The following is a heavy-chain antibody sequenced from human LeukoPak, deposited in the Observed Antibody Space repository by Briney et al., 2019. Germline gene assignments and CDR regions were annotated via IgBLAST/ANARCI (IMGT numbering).Heavy chain of an antibody. Sequence: PSETLSLTCAASGGSVSGYYWSWVRQFPGRRLEWIGYIHYSGRTNYNPSLKSRITLSLEMSSNQISLELKSVTSADTALYYCVRDSGYSSSWYLIDDDFDIWGQGTMVIVSA. J-gene: IGHJ3*02. CDR2: IHYSGRT. CDR1: GGSVSGYY. CDR3: VRDSGYSSSWYLIDDDFDI. D-gene: IGHD6-13*01. V-gene: IGHV4-59*02.